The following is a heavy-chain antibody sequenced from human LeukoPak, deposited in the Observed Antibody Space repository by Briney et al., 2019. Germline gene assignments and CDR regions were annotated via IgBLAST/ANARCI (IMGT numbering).Heavy chain of an antibody. J-gene: IGHJ4*02. CDR1: GFTFSVYW. CDR2: IKSDGTYA. D-gene: IGHD3-16*01. Sequence: QPGGSLRLSCAASGFTFSVYWMHWVRQAPGKGLVWVARIKSDGTYAAYADSVKGRFTISRDNAKNTLYLQMNSLRADDTAVYYCAREVWYLDSWGQGTLVTVSS. CDR3: AREVWYLDS. V-gene: IGHV3-74*01.